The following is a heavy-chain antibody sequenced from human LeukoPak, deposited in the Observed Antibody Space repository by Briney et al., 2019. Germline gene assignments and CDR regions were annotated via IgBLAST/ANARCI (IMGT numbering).Heavy chain of an antibody. CDR3: ARGGTGAFDY. V-gene: IGHV3-11*06. J-gene: IGHJ4*02. CDR1: GFPFTSGFTFSDSY. Sequence: GGSLRLSCAASGFPFTSGFTFSDSYMSWIRQAPGKGLEWVSYISSTSTYTNYADSVKGRFTISRDNANNSVYLQMNSLRADDTAIYYCARGGTGAFDYGGQGTLVTVSA. CDR2: ISSTSTYT. D-gene: IGHD2-8*02.